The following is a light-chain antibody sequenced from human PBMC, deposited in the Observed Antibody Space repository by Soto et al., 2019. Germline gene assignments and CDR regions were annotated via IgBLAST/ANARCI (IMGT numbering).Light chain of an antibody. Sequence: IQMTQSQYSLSASVGDRVTITGRASQSISSYLNWYQQKPGKAPKLLIYAASSLQSGVPSRFSGSGSGTDFTLTISSLQPEDFATYYCQQSYITPPITFGQGTRLEI. CDR2: AAS. CDR1: QSISSY. CDR3: QQSYITPPIT. J-gene: IGKJ5*01. V-gene: IGKV1-39*01.